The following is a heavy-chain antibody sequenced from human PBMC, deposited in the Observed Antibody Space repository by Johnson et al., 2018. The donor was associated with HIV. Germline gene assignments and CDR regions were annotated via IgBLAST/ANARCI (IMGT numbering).Heavy chain of an antibody. CDR2: IWYDGSIK. Sequence: VQLVESGGGVVQPGRSLRLSCVVSGFTFSSYGMHWVRQAPGKGLEWVAVIWYDGSIKYYANSVKGRFTISRDNSKNTLYLQMNSLRAEDTAVYYCAKDRDRDDAFDIWGQGTMVTVSS. J-gene: IGHJ3*02. CDR3: AKDRDRDDAFDI. CDR1: GFTFSSYG. V-gene: IGHV3-33*06.